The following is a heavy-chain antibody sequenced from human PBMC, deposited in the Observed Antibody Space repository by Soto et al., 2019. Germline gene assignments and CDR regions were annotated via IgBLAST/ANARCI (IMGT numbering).Heavy chain of an antibody. Sequence: ASETLSLTCTVSGGSISSYYWSWIRQPPGKGLEWIGYIYYSGSTNYNPSLKSRVTISVDTSKNQFSLRLSSVTAADTAVYYCASRTLVAGFDYWGQGTLVTVSS. J-gene: IGHJ4*02. CDR1: GGSISSYY. CDR2: IYYSGST. D-gene: IGHD6-19*01. CDR3: ASRTLVAGFDY. V-gene: IGHV4-59*01.